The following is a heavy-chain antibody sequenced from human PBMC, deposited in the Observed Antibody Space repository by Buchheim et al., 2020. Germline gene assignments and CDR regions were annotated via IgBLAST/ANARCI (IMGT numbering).Heavy chain of an antibody. CDR1: GFTFSSYE. J-gene: IGHJ2*01. CDR2: ISSSGSTI. V-gene: IGHV3-48*03. D-gene: IGHD6-13*01. Sequence: EVQLVESGGGLVQPGGSLRLSCAASGFTFSSYEMNWVRQAPGKGLEWVSYISSSGSTIYYADSVKGRFTISRDNAKNSLYLQMNSLRAEDTAVYYCAKAPYSSSWNWYFDLWGRGTL. CDR3: AKAPYSSSWNWYFDL.